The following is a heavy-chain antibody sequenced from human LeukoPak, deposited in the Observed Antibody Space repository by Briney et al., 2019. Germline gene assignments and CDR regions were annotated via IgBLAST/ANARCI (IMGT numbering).Heavy chain of an antibody. CDR1: GFTFSSYS. D-gene: IGHD5-24*01. CDR2: ISSSSSYI. V-gene: IGHV3-21*01. J-gene: IGHJ4*02. Sequence: PGGSLRLSCAASGFTFSSYSMNWVRQAPGKGLEWVSSISSSSSYIYYADSVKGRFTISRDNAKNSLYLQMNSLRAEDTAVYYCARAQGNRDGYNYASRYWGQGTLVTVSS. CDR3: ARAQGNRDGYNYASRY.